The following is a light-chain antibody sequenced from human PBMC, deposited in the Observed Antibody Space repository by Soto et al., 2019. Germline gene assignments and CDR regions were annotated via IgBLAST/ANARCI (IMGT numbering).Light chain of an antibody. V-gene: IGLV2-23*02. J-gene: IGLJ3*02. CDR3: CSYAGSTTFAV. CDR2: EDS. CDR1: SSDVGNYNA. Sequence: QSALTQPASVSGSPGQSITISCTGTSSDVGNYNAVSWYQQHPGKAPKLMIYEDSKRPSGVSNRFYGSKSGNTASLTVSGLQAEDEADYSCCSYAGSTTFAVFGGGTKLTVL.